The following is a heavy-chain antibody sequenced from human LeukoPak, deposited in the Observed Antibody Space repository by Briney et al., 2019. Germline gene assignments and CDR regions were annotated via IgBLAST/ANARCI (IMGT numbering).Heavy chain of an antibody. D-gene: IGHD6-13*01. CDR2: IYYSEST. V-gene: IGHV4-59*01. CDR3: AKPLFSSSWPY. CDR1: GGSISSYY. Sequence: SETLSLTCTVSGGSISSYYWNWIRQPPGKGLEWIGYIYYSESTNYNPSLKSRVTISVDTSKNQFSLKLSSVTAADTAVYYCAKPLFSSSWPYWGQGTLVTVSS. J-gene: IGHJ4*02.